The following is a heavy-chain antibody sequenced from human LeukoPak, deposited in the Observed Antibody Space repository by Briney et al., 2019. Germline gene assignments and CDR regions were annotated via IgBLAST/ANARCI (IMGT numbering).Heavy chain of an antibody. D-gene: IGHD4-17*01. J-gene: IGHJ5*02. Sequence: PSETLSLTWTVSGGSISSYYWSWIRQPPGKGLEWIGYIYYSGSTNYNPSLKSRVTISVDTSKNQFSLKLSSVTAADTAVYYCARGGTVTNWFDPWGQGTLVTVSS. V-gene: IGHV4-59*01. CDR1: GGSISSYY. CDR3: ARGGTVTNWFDP. CDR2: IYYSGST.